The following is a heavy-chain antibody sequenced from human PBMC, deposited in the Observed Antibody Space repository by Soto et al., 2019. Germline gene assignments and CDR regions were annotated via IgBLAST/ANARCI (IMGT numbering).Heavy chain of an antibody. V-gene: IGHV4-31*03. D-gene: IGHD6-13*01. Sequence: PSETLSLTCTVSGGSISSGGYYWSWIRQHPGKGLEWIGYIYYSGSTYYNPSLKSRVTISVDTSKNQFSLKLSSVTAADTAVYYCARGSHSSSWYYFDYWGQGTLVPVSS. J-gene: IGHJ4*02. CDR3: ARGSHSSSWYYFDY. CDR2: IYYSGST. CDR1: GGSISSGGYY.